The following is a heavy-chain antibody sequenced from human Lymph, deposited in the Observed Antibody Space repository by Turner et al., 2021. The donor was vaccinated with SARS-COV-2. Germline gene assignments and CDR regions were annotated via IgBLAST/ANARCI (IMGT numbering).Heavy chain of an antibody. CDR1: GFTFDDYA. CDR2: ISGDGGST. J-gene: IGHJ4*02. CDR3: AKDPGYCSGGSCYFRTYFDY. D-gene: IGHD2-15*01. V-gene: IGHV3-43*02. Sequence: EVQLVESGGGVVQPGGSLRLSCAASGFTFDDYALHWFRQAPGKGLEWVSLISGDGGSTYSADSVKGRFTISRDNSKNSLYLQMNSLRTEDTALYYCAKDPGYCSGGSCYFRTYFDYWGQGTLVTVSS.